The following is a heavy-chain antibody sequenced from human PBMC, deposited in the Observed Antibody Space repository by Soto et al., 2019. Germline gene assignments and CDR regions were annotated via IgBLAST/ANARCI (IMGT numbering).Heavy chain of an antibody. Sequence: GASVKVSCKASGFTFTSSAVQWVRQARGQRLEWIGWIVVGSGNTNYAQKFQERVTITRDMSTSTAYMELSSLRSEDTAVYYCAADLGSSSPYYYYGMDVWGQGTTVTVAS. CDR1: GFTFTSSA. CDR2: IVVGSGNT. D-gene: IGHD6-6*01. J-gene: IGHJ6*02. CDR3: AADLGSSSPYYYYGMDV. V-gene: IGHV1-58*01.